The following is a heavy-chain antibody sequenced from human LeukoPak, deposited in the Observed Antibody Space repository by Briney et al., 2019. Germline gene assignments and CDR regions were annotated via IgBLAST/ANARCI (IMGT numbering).Heavy chain of an antibody. CDR1: GFTLRNYA. V-gene: IGHV3-23*01. D-gene: IGHD1-26*01. CDR2: ISGSGGST. Sequence: GGSLRLSCAASGFTLRNYAMSWVRQAPGKGLEWVSAISGSGGSTYYADSVKGRFTISRDNSKNTLYLQMNSLRAEDTAVYYCAKERSYYFDYWGQGTLVTVSS. J-gene: IGHJ4*02. CDR3: AKERSYYFDY.